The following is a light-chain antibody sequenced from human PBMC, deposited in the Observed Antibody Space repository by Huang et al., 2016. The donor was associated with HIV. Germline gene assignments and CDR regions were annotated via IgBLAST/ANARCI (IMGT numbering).Light chain of an antibody. V-gene: IGKV1-33*01. CDR3: QQYDNLPRT. CDR2: GAS. J-gene: IGKJ4*01. CDR1: QDITNY. Sequence: DIQMTQSPSSLSASVGDRVTITCQASQDITNYLNWYQQIPGKAPKLLIYGASILQTGVPSSFSGRGSGTHFTFTITSLQPEDIATYYCQQYDNLPRTFGGGTKV.